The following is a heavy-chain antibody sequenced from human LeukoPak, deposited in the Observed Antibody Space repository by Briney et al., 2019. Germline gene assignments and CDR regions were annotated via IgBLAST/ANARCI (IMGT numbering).Heavy chain of an antibody. V-gene: IGHV3-21*01. CDR3: SREEGWYAPGTYYKGFAS. J-gene: IGHJ4*02. CDR1: GFTFSNYN. Sequence: PGGSLRLSCAASGFTFSNYNMNWVRQAPGEGLEWVSCISTRSTYIYYADSVKGRFTISRDNAKNSLYLQMNSLRADDTAVYYCSREEGWYAPGTYYKGFASWGRGPRVTVSS. CDR2: ISTRSTYI. D-gene: IGHD3-10*01.